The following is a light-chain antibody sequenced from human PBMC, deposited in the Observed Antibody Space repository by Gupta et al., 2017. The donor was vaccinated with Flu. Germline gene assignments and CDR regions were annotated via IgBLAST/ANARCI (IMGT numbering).Light chain of an antibody. CDR3: YQYCSSLGT. J-gene: IGKJ1*01. Sequence: GSLSLTARERSNLSCSASQSVSSSYLAWYQQKPGQAPRLLIYGASSRATGIPDRFSGSGSGTDFTLTIIRLVPEDFAVYYCYQYCSSLGTFGQGTKVEIK. V-gene: IGKV3-20*01. CDR2: GAS. CDR1: QSVSSSY.